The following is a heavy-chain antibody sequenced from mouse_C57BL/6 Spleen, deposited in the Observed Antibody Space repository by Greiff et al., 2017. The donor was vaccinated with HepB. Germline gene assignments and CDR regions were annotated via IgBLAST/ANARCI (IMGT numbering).Heavy chain of an antibody. J-gene: IGHJ2*01. V-gene: IGHV1-80*01. D-gene: IGHD2-4*01. Sequence: VKVVESGAELVKPGASVKISCKASGYAFSSYWMNWVKQRPGKGLEWIGQIYPGDGDTNYNGKFKGKATLTADKSSSTAYMQLSSLTSEDSAVYFCARCAYYDYNYFDYWGQGTTLTVSS. CDR1: GYAFSSYW. CDR3: ARCAYYDYNYFDY. CDR2: IYPGDGDT.